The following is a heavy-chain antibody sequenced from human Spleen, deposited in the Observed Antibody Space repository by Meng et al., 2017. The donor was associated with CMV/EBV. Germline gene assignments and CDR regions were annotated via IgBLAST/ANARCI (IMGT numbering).Heavy chain of an antibody. V-gene: IGHV3-21*01. Sequence: GESLKISCTASGFTFSVYSIHWVRQAPGKGLEWVSSISSSSSFIYYADSVKGRFIISRDNAENSLYLQVNGLRAEDTAVYYCAKDGSRYSNPFDYWGQGTLVTVSS. D-gene: IGHD4-11*01. CDR2: ISSSSSFI. CDR3: AKDGSRYSNPFDY. CDR1: GFTFSVYS. J-gene: IGHJ4*02.